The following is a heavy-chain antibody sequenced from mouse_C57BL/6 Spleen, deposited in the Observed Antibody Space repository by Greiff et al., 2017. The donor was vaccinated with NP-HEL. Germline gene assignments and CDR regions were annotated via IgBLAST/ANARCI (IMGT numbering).Heavy chain of an antibody. CDR2: ISDGGSYT. V-gene: IGHV5-4*01. Sequence: EVHLVESGGGLVKPGGSLKLSCAASGFTFSSYAMSWVRQTPEKRLEWVATISDGGSYTYYPDNVKGRFTISRDNAKNNLYLQMSHLKSEDTAMYYCARPAIVTRYFDYWGQGTTLTVSS. J-gene: IGHJ2*01. CDR3: ARPAIVTRYFDY. CDR1: GFTFSSYA. D-gene: IGHD2-5*01.